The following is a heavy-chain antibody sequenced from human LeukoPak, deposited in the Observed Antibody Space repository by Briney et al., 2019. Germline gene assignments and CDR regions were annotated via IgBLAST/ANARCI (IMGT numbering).Heavy chain of an antibody. Sequence: ASVKVSCKASGYTFTGYYMHWVRQAPGQGLEWMGWINPNSGGTNYVQKFQGRVTMTRDTSISTAYMELSRLRSDDTAVYYCARRGRAAGAFDIWGQGTMVTVSS. CDR1: GYTFTGYY. J-gene: IGHJ3*02. D-gene: IGHD6-13*01. V-gene: IGHV1-2*02. CDR2: INPNSGGT. CDR3: ARRGRAAGAFDI.